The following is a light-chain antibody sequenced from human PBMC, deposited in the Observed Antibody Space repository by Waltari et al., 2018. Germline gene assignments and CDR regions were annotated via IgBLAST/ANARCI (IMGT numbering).Light chain of an antibody. J-gene: IGKJ4*01. V-gene: IGKV2-30*02. Sequence: DVVMTQSPLSLPVTLGQPASISCKSSQSLVHSDGNTYLAWFQQRPGHSPRRLIYKVTSRESVVPDRLSASGSGTDFTLKISRVEAEDVGVYYCMQGTHWPLTFGGGTKVEIK. CDR3: MQGTHWPLT. CDR1: QSLVHSDGNTY. CDR2: KVT.